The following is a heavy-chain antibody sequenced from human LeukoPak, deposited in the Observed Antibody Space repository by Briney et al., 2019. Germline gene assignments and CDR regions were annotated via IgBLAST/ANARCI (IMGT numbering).Heavy chain of an antibody. CDR3: ARSGRRYCTNGVCSALGY. J-gene: IGHJ4*02. Sequence: EASVKVSCKASGYTFTSYAMNWVRQAPGQGLEWMGWINTNAGNPTYAQGFTGRFVFSLDTSVSTAYLQISSLKAEDTAVYYCARSGRRYCTNGVCSALGYWGQGTLVTVSS. D-gene: IGHD2-8*01. V-gene: IGHV7-4-1*02. CDR2: INTNAGNP. CDR1: GYTFTSYA.